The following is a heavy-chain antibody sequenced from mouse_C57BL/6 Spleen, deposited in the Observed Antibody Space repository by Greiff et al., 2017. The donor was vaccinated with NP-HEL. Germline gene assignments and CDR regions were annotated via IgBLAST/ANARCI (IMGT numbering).Heavy chain of an antibody. CDR2: ISYDGSN. CDR3: ARVEDDWYFDV. V-gene: IGHV3-6*01. J-gene: IGHJ1*03. CDR1: GYSITSGYY. Sequence: EVQRVESGPGLVKPSQSLSLTCSVTGYSITSGYYWNWIRQFPGNKLEWMGYISYDGSNNYNPSLKTRISITRDTSKNQFFLKLNSVTTEDTATYYCARVEDDWYFDVWGTGTTVTVSS.